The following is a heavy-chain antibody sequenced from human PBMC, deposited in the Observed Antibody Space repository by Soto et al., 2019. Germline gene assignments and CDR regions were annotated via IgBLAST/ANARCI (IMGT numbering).Heavy chain of an antibody. CDR1: GFTFSSYA. CDR2: INSSGSST. V-gene: IGHV3-23*01. D-gene: IGHD6-13*01. J-gene: IGHJ6*03. Sequence: GGSMRLSCEASGFTFSSYAMTWVRPAPGKGLEWVSAINSSGSSTCYADSVKGRFTISRDNAKNTLYLQMNSLRAEDTAVYYCATIAAAGYYYYYMDVWGKGTTVTVSS. CDR3: ATIAAAGYYYYYMDV.